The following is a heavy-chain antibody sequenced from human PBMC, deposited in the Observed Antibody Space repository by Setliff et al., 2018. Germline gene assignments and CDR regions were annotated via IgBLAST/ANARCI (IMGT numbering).Heavy chain of an antibody. CDR1: DDSFTSSRYY. D-gene: IGHD2-2*01. V-gene: IGHV4-39*01. Sequence: SETLSLTCTVSDDSFTSSRYYWGWIRQAPGSGLEWIGSISYSGTPYYNASVESRVTISIDTSRNQFSLELRSVTVADTATYYCARGYCSSPSCFFAGWFDPWGQGTLVTVSS. CDR3: ARGYCSSPSCFFAGWFDP. J-gene: IGHJ5*02. CDR2: ISYSGTP.